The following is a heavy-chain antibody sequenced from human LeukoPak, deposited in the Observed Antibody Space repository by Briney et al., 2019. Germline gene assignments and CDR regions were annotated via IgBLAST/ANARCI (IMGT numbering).Heavy chain of an antibody. Sequence: ATVKISCKVSGYTFTDYYMHWVQQAPGEGLEWMGLVDPEDGETIYSEKFQGRVTITADTSTDTAYMELSSLRSEDTAVYYCATSEYSSGWYATDYWGQGTLVTVSS. D-gene: IGHD6-19*01. J-gene: IGHJ4*02. CDR1: GYTFTDYY. CDR2: VDPEDGET. V-gene: IGHV1-69-2*01. CDR3: ATSEYSSGWYATDY.